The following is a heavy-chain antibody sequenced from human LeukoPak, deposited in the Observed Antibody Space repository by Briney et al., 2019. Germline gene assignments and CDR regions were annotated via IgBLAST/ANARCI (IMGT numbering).Heavy chain of an antibody. CDR1: GGSISSYY. CDR2: IYTSGST. CDR3: ARDWARITIFGVGGVKFDP. J-gene: IGHJ5*02. V-gene: IGHV4-4*07. D-gene: IGHD3-3*01. Sequence: PSETLSLTCTVSGGSISSYYWSWIRQPAGKGLEWIGRIYTSGSTNYNPSLKSRVTMSVDTSKNQFSLKLSSVTAADTAVYYCARDWARITIFGVGGVKFDPWGQGTLVTVSS.